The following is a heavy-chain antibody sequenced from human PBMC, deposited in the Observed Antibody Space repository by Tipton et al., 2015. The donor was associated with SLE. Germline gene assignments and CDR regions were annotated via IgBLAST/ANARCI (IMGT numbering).Heavy chain of an antibody. J-gene: IGHJ5*02. Sequence: TLSLTCAVSGYSISSGYYWGWIRQPPGKGLEWIGSIYHSGSTYYNPSLKSRVTISVDTSKNQFSLKLSSVTAADTAVYYCAREGGYDFWSGYYTGGNWFDPWGQGTLVTVSS. V-gene: IGHV4-38-2*02. CDR1: GYSISSGYY. CDR2: IYHSGST. CDR3: AREGGYDFWSGYYTGGNWFDP. D-gene: IGHD3-3*01.